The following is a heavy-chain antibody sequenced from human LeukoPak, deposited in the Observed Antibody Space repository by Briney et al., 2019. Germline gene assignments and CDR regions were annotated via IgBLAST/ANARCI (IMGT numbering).Heavy chain of an antibody. Sequence: PSETLSLTCAVYGGSFSGYYWSWIRQPPGKGLEWIGEINHSGSTNYNPSLKSRVTISVDTSKNQLSLKLSSVTAADTAVYYCARSRHYDYVWGSYRSYGMDVWGQGTTVTVSS. D-gene: IGHD3-16*02. V-gene: IGHV4-34*01. CDR2: INHSGST. J-gene: IGHJ6*02. CDR1: GGSFSGYY. CDR3: ARSRHYDYVWGSYRSYGMDV.